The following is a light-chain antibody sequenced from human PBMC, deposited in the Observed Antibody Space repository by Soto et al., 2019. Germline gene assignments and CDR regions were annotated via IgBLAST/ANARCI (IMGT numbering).Light chain of an antibody. V-gene: IGLV2-11*01. CDR2: DVN. CDR3: CSYTASKLWV. Sequence: QSVLTQPRSVSGSPGQSVNISCTGTNSDVGGYNSVSWYQQHPGKAPKLIIYDVNQRPSGVPDRFSGSKSGNTASLTISGLQADDEADYFCCSYTASKLWVFGGGTKVTVL. CDR1: NSDVGGYNS. J-gene: IGLJ3*02.